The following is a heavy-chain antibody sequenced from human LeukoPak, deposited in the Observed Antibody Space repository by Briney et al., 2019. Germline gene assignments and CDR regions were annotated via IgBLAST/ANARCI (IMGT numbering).Heavy chain of an antibody. V-gene: IGHV3-23*01. J-gene: IGHJ4*02. D-gene: IGHD3-10*01. CDR3: AKDSRLWFGENFDY. CDR1: GFTFSSYA. CDR2: ISCSGGST. Sequence: GGSLRLSCAASGFTFSSYAMNWVRQAPGKGLEWVSAISCSGGSTYYADSVKGRFTISRENSKNTLYLQMNSMRAEDTAVYYCAKDSRLWFGENFDYWGQGTLVTVSS.